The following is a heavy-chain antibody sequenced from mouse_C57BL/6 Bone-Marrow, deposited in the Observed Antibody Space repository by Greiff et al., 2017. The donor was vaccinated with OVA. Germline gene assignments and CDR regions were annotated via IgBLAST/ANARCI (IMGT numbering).Heavy chain of an antibody. CDR3: TTIYYGSSYGFAY. V-gene: IGHV14-4*01. CDR1: GFNIKDDY. D-gene: IGHD1-1*01. Sequence: VQLQQSGAELVRPGASVKLSCTASGFNIKDDYMHWVKQRPEQGLEWIGWIDPENGDTEYASKFQGKATITADTSSNTAYLQLSSLTSADTAVYYCTTIYYGSSYGFAYWGQGTLVTVSA. J-gene: IGHJ3*01. CDR2: IDPENGDT.